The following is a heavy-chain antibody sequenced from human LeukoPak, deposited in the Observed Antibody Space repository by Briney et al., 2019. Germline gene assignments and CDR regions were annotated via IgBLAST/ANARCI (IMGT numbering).Heavy chain of an antibody. D-gene: IGHD3-10*01. Sequence: SETLPLTCTVSGGSISSYYWSWIRQPPGKGLEWIGYIYTSGSTNYNPSLKSRVTISVDTSKNQFSLKLSSVTAADTAVYYCASSYGSGSYYSESAFDIWGQGTMVTVSS. J-gene: IGHJ3*02. CDR1: GGSISSYY. CDR2: IYTSGST. CDR3: ASSYGSGSYYSESAFDI. V-gene: IGHV4-4*09.